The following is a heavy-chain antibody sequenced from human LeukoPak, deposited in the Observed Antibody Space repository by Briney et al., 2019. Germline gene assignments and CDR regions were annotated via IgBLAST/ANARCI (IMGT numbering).Heavy chain of an antibody. Sequence: GGSLRLSCAASGFAFSSYWMHWVRQAPGKGLVWVSRINSDGSSTSYADSVKGRFTISRDNAKNTLYLQMNSLRAEDTAVYYCAREEIVVVPAAMNYWGQGTLVTVSS. CDR3: AREEIVVVPAAMNY. J-gene: IGHJ4*02. CDR1: GFAFSSYW. CDR2: INSDGSST. D-gene: IGHD2-2*01. V-gene: IGHV3-74*01.